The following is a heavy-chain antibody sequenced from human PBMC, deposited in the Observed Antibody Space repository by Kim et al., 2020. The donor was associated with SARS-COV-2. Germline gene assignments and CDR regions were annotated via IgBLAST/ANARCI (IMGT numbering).Heavy chain of an antibody. D-gene: IGHD5-12*01. V-gene: IGHV1-69*13. Sequence: SVKVSCKASGGTFSSYAISWVRQAPGQGLEWMGGIIPIFGTANNAQKFQGRVTITADGSTSTAYMELSSLRSEDTAVYYCERVQEGMVARYYFDYWGQGTLVTVSS. CDR3: ERVQEGMVARYYFDY. CDR1: GGTFSSYA. J-gene: IGHJ4*02. CDR2: IIPIFGTA.